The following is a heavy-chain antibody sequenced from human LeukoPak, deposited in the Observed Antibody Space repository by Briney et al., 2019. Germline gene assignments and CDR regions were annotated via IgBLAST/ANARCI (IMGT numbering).Heavy chain of an antibody. CDR3: ARDYDIGVVAGAIDY. V-gene: IGHV1-2*06. CDR2: INPNSGGT. Sequence: ASVKVSCKASGYTFTGYYMHWVRQAPGQGLERMGRINPNSGGTNYAQKFQGRVTMTRDTSISTAYMELSRLRSDDTAVYYCARDYDIGVVAGAIDYWGQGTLVTVSS. D-gene: IGHD6-19*01. CDR1: GYTFTGYY. J-gene: IGHJ4*02.